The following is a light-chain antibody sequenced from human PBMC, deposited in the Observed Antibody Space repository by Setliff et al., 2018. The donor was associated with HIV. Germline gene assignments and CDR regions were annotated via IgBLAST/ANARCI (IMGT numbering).Light chain of an antibody. V-gene: IGLV1-51*01. CDR3: GTLDVSLSAVV. CDR1: SSNIGNNY. CDR2: DNN. J-gene: IGLJ2*01. Sequence: QSVLTQPPSVSAAPGQKVTISCSGSSSNIGNNYVSWYQQVPGTAPKLLIYDNNKRPSGIPDRFSGSKFGTSATLGITGLQTGDEADYYCGTLDVSLSAVVFGGGTKGTVL.